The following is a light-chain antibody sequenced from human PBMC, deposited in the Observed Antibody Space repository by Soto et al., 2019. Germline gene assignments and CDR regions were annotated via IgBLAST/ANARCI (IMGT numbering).Light chain of an antibody. V-gene: IGLV1-51*01. CDR2: DNN. J-gene: IGLJ3*02. CDR1: SSNIGNNY. Sequence: QSVLTQPPSVSAAPGQKVTISCSGSSSNIGNNYVSWYQQLPGTAPKLLIYDNNKRPSGIPDRFSGSKSGTSATLGITGLRTGDEAEYYCGTWDSSLSAGVFGGGTKLTVL. CDR3: GTWDSSLSAGV.